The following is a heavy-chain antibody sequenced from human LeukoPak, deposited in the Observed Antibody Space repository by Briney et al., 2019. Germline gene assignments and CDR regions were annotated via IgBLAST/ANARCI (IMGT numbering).Heavy chain of an antibody. Sequence: GGSLRLSCAASGFTFSSYGMSWVRQAPGKGLEWVAFIRYDGSNKYYADSVKGRFTISRDNSKNTLYLQMNSLRAEDTAVYYCAKDGGYYDSSGYYRFDYWGQGTLVTVSS. CDR3: AKDGGYYDSSGYYRFDY. V-gene: IGHV3-30*02. J-gene: IGHJ4*02. CDR2: IRYDGSNK. D-gene: IGHD3-22*01. CDR1: GFTFSSYG.